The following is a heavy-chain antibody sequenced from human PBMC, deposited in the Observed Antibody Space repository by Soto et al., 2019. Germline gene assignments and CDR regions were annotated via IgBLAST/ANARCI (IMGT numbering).Heavy chain of an antibody. Sequence: ASVKVSCKASGYTFTSYAMHWVRQAPGQRLEWMGWINAGNGNTKYSQKFQGRVTITRDTSASTAYMELSSLRSEDTAVYYCARGRESSIAARRIDYWGQGTLVTVSS. CDR1: GYTFTSYA. CDR3: ARGRESSIAARRIDY. CDR2: INAGNGNT. J-gene: IGHJ4*02. V-gene: IGHV1-3*01. D-gene: IGHD6-6*01.